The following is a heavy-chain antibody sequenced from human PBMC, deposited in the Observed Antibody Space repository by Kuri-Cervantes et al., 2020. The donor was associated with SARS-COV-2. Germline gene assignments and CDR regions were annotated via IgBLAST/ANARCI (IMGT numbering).Heavy chain of an antibody. J-gene: IGHJ4*02. D-gene: IGHD3-10*01. CDR3: ARDVGDSGSDY. Sequence: GESLKISCAASGFTFSTYDMYWVRQAPGKGLEWVAFIWNDGSNKYYADSVKGRFTISRDNSKNTLYLQMDSLRGDDTAVYYCARDVGDSGSDYWGQGTLVTVSS. CDR1: GFTFSTYD. CDR2: IWNDGSNK. V-gene: IGHV3-33*08.